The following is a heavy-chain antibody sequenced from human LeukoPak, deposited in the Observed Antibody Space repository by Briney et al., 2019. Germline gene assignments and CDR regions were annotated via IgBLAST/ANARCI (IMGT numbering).Heavy chain of an antibody. V-gene: IGHV1-2*02. J-gene: IGHJ4*02. CDR1: GYTFTGYY. D-gene: IGHD3-9*01. CDR3: ARSPHISTGENFDY. Sequence: ASVKVSCKAFGYTFTGYYIHWVRQAPGQGLEWMGWINLNSGGTNYAQKFQDRVTMTRDTSITTAYMELSRLRFDDTALYYCARSPHISTGENFDYWGQGTLVTVSS. CDR2: INLNSGGT.